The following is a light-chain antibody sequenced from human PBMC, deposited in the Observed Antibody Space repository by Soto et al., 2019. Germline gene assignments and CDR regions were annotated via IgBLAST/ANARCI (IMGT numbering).Light chain of an antibody. CDR3: QNYNGAPWT. CDR1: QDLSNY. CDR2: AAS. J-gene: IGKJ1*01. Sequence: DIQMTQSPSSLSASVGDRVTITCRASQDLSNYLAWYQQKPGKVPKLLIYAASTLHSGVPSRFSGSGSGTDFTLTISGLQPEDVANYYCQNYNGAPWTFGQGTMVEIE. V-gene: IGKV1-27*01.